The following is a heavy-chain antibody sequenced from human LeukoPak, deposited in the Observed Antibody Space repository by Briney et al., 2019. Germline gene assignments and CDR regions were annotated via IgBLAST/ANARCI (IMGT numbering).Heavy chain of an antibody. CDR3: ARVCGSYGVQTLYYYYYYYMDV. V-gene: IGHV4-61*01. Sequence: SETLSLTCTVSGGSISSSSYYWSWIRQPPGKGLEWIGYIYYSGSTNYNPSLKSRVTISVDTSKNQFSLKLSSVTAADTAVYYCARVCGSYGVQTLYYYYYYYMDVWGKGTTVTVSS. CDR2: IYYSGST. J-gene: IGHJ6*03. D-gene: IGHD5-18*01. CDR1: GGSISSSSYY.